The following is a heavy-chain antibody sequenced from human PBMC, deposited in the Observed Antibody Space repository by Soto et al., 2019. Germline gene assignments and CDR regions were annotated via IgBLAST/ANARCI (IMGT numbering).Heavy chain of an antibody. Sequence: QVQLVQSGGEVKKPGASVKVSCKASGYTFMSYGINWVRQAPGQGLEWMGWISADTGHTAYAQKVQDRVTLTTDTSTQTAYMELRSLRSDETAIYYCARDLSFTTSPDSWFGPWGQGTRVTVSS. V-gene: IGHV1-18*04. D-gene: IGHD2-2*01. CDR1: GYTFMSYG. CDR2: ISADTGHT. J-gene: IGHJ5*02. CDR3: ARDLSFTTSPDSWFGP.